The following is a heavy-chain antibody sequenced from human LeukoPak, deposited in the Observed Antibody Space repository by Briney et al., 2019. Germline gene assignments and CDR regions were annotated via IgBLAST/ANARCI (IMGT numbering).Heavy chain of an antibody. CDR3: AREWEYYYDSSGYYYYFPDY. J-gene: IGHJ4*02. Sequence: ASVKVSCKASGYTFTSYGISWVRQAPGQGLEWMGWISAYNGNTNNAQKLQGRVTMTTDTSTSTAYMELRSLRSDDTAVYYCAREWEYYYDSSGYYYYFPDYWGQGTLVTVSS. D-gene: IGHD3-22*01. CDR2: ISAYNGNT. CDR1: GYTFTSYG. V-gene: IGHV1-18*01.